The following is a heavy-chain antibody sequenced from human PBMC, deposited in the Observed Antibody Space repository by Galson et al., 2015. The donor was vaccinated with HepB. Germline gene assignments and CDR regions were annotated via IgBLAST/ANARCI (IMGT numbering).Heavy chain of an antibody. J-gene: IGHJ5*02. CDR2: ISYDGSNK. D-gene: IGHD3-10*01. CDR1: GFTFSSYG. Sequence: SLRLSCAASGFTFSSYGMHWVRQAPGKGLEWVAVISYDGSNKYYADSVKGRFTISRDNSKNTLYLQMNSLRAEDTAVYYCAKDPVWFGELLSPPRFDPWGQGTLVTVSS. V-gene: IGHV3-30*18. CDR3: AKDPVWFGELLSPPRFDP.